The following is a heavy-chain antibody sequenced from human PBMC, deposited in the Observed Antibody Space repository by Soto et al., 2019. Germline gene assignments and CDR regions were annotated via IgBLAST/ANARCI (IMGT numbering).Heavy chain of an antibody. CDR2: ISSSSSYI. Sequence: GGSLRLSCAASGFTFSSYSMNWVRQAPGKGLEWVSSISSSSSYIYYADSVKGRFTTSRDNAKNSLYLQMNSLRAEDTAVYYCARVLYGDYVAFDIWGQGTMVTVSS. D-gene: IGHD4-17*01. CDR1: GFTFSSYS. J-gene: IGHJ3*02. V-gene: IGHV3-21*01. CDR3: ARVLYGDYVAFDI.